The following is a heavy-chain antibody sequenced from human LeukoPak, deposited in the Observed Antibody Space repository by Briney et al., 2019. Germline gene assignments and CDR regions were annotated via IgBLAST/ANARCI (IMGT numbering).Heavy chain of an antibody. CDR3: ASEQAYDHLPGHYKTEYFLQ. CDR1: GGSSSDYY. J-gene: IGHJ1*01. V-gene: IGHV4-34*01. D-gene: IGHD3-9*01. Sequence: SETLSLTCTVYGGSSSDYYWTWIRQPPGKGLEWIGEISHVGITNYSPSVQSRIKISIDPSNNRFSLSLKSVTAADTATYYCASEQAYDHLPGHYKTEYFLQWGQGSLVTVSS. CDR2: ISHVGIT.